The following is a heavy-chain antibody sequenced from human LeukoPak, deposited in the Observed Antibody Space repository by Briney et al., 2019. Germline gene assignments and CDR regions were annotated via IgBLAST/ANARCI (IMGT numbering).Heavy chain of an antibody. D-gene: IGHD3-22*01. Sequence: GGSLRLSCAASGFTFSSYAMSWVRQPPGKGLEWVSGINTSGGSTAYADSVKGRFTISRDNPRNTLYMQITSLRAENTALYYCAIMHPYYDGNGYWVQWGQGTLVTVSS. CDR1: GFTFSSYA. J-gene: IGHJ4*02. CDR2: INTSGGST. CDR3: AIMHPYYDGNGYWVQ. V-gene: IGHV3-23*01.